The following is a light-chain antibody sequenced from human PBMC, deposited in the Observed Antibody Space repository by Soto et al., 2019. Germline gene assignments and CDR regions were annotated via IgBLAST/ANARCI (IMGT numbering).Light chain of an antibody. CDR2: GAS. Sequence: EIVMTQSPATLSVSPGERATLSCRASQSVSSNLAWYQQKPGQAPRLLIYGASTRATGIPARFSGSGSGTEFTLTISSLQSEDFAVYYCQLYNNYFPMTFGQGTRV. CDR1: QSVSSN. V-gene: IGKV3-15*01. CDR3: QLYNNYFPMT. J-gene: IGKJ1*01.